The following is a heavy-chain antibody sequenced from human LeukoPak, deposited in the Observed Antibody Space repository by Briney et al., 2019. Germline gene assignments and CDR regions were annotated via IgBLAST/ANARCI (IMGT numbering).Heavy chain of an antibody. Sequence: GGSLRLSCAASGFTFSSYAMNWVRQAPGKGLEWVSFMSSSGSYIYYADSVKGRFTISRDNAKNSLYLQMNSLRAEDTAVYYCARELSGYQQLDYWGQGTLVTVSS. CDR2: MSSSGSYI. D-gene: IGHD5-12*01. V-gene: IGHV3-21*01. CDR1: GFTFSSYA. J-gene: IGHJ4*02. CDR3: ARELSGYQQLDY.